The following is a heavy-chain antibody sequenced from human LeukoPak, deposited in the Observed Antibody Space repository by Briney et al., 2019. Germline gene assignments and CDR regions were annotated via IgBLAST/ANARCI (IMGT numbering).Heavy chain of an antibody. CDR1: GFTFSSYS. Sequence: GGSLRLSCAASGFTFSSYSMNWVRQAPGKGLEWVSYISSSSSTVYYADSVKGRFTISRDNAKNSLYLQMNSLRAEDTAVYYCARAYENYDFWSGYSSYYYYYMDVWGKGTTVTVSS. V-gene: IGHV3-48*01. D-gene: IGHD3-3*01. CDR2: ISSSSSTV. CDR3: ARAYENYDFWSGYSSYYYYYMDV. J-gene: IGHJ6*03.